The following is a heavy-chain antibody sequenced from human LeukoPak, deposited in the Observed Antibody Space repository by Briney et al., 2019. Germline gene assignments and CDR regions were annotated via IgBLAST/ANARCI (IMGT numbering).Heavy chain of an antibody. CDR2: ISYDGSNK. CDR1: GFTFSSYA. J-gene: IGHJ1*01. Sequence: GGSLRLSCAASGFTFSSYAMHWVRQAPGKGLEWVAVISYDGSNKYYADSVKGRFTISRDNSKNTLYLQMNSLRAEDTAVYYCAREYRYCSSTSCYWSYFQHWGQGTLVTVSS. CDR3: AREYRYCSSTSCYWSYFQH. V-gene: IGHV3-30-3*01. D-gene: IGHD2-2*01.